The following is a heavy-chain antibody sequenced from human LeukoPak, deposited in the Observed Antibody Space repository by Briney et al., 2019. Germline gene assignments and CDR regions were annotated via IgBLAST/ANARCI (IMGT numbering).Heavy chain of an antibody. V-gene: IGHV3-7*01. J-gene: IGHJ4*02. CDR3: ARRYCSGGSCYSVDY. CDR1: GFTVSNSY. CDR2: INKDGSEK. D-gene: IGHD2-15*01. Sequence: PGGSLRLSCAASGFTVSNSYMSWVRQAPGKGLEWVANINKDGSEKYHVDSVKGRFTISRDYARNSLYLQMNSLRAEDTAVYYCARRYCSGGSCYSVDYWGQGTLVTVSS.